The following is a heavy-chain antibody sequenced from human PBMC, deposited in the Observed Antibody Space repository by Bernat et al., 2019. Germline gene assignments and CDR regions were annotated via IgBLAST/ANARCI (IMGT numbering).Heavy chain of an antibody. CDR1: GYTFANYC. D-gene: IGHD4-11*01. CDR2: VNPGGGDT. J-gene: IGHJ6*03. V-gene: IGHV1-46*01. CDR3: ARDLYAVTTRLYNYYYMAV. Sequence: QVHLEQSATEVKKPGASVKVSCEASGYTFANYCIHWVRQAPGQGLEWMGTVNPGGGDTTYALKFQGRVTMTRDTSTSTAYMELSSLTSEDTAVYYCARDLYAVTTRLYNYYYMAVWGKGTTVTVSS.